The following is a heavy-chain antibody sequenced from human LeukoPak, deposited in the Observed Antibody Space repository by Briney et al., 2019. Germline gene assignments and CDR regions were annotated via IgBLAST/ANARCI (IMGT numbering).Heavy chain of an antibody. CDR3: AKGGVSSGWYFEVFDY. V-gene: IGHV3-23*01. CDR2: ISRSGGST. Sequence: GGSLRLSCAASGFTFSSYAMSWVRQAPGKGLEWVSAISRSGGSTYYADSVKGRFPISRDNSKNTLYLQMNSLRAEDTAVYYCAKGGVSSGWYFEVFDYWGQGTLVTVSS. D-gene: IGHD6-19*01. CDR1: GFTFSSYA. J-gene: IGHJ4*02.